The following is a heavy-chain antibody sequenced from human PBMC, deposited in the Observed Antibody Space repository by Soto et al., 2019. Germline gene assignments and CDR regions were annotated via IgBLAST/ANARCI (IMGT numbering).Heavy chain of an antibody. CDR2: INHSGSS. D-gene: IGHD5-12*01. CDR1: GGSFSGYY. Sequence: PSETLSLTCAVYGGSFSGYYWTWIRQPPGKGLEWIGEINHSGSSNYNPSLKSRVTISVDTSRNQFSLKLSSVTAADTAVYYCARAIVATIGGMDVWGQGTTVTVSS. V-gene: IGHV4-34*01. CDR3: ARAIVATIGGMDV. J-gene: IGHJ6*02.